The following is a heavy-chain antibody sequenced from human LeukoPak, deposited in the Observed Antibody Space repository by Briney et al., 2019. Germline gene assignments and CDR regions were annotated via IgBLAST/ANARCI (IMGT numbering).Heavy chain of an antibody. CDR3: ARAYYYDSSGPEGY. CDR1: GFTFSSYA. J-gene: IGHJ4*02. Sequence: GGSLRLSCAASGFTFSSYAMHWVRQAPGKGLEWVAVISYDGSNKYYADSVKGRFTISRDNSKNTLYLQMNSLRAEDTAVYYCARAYYYDSSGPEGYWGQGTLVTASS. CDR2: ISYDGSNK. V-gene: IGHV3-30-3*01. D-gene: IGHD3-22*01.